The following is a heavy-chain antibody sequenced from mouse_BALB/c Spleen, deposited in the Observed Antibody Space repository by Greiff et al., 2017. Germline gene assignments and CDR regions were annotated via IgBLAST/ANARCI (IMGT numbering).Heavy chain of an antibody. D-gene: IGHD4-1*01. CDR3: APNWDGFAY. CDR1: GFTFSSYG. V-gene: IGHV5-6*01. Sequence: EVQLQESGGDLVKPGGSLKLSCAASGFTFSSYGMSWVRQTPDKRLEWVATISSGGSYTYYPDSVKGRFTISRDNAKNTLYLQMSSLKSEDTAMYYCAPNWDGFAYWGQGTLVTVSA. J-gene: IGHJ3*01. CDR2: ISSGGSYT.